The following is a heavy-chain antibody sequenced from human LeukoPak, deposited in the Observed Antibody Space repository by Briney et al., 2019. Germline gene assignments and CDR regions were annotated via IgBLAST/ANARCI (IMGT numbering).Heavy chain of an antibody. D-gene: IGHD3-22*01. V-gene: IGHV4-30-4*01. CDR1: GGSISSGDYY. Sequence: PSETLSLTCTVSGGSISSGDYYWSWIRQPPRKGLEWIAYMYYSGSTYYNPSLKSRVTMSADTSKNQLSLKLSSVTAADTAVYYCARPYYYDSRIDPWGQGILVTVSS. J-gene: IGHJ5*02. CDR2: MYYSGST. CDR3: ARPYYYDSRIDP.